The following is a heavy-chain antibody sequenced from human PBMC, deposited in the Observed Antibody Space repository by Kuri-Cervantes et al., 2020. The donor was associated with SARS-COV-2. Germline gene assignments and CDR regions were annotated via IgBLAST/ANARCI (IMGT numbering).Heavy chain of an antibody. Sequence: KVSCKGSGYSFTRYWIGWVRQMPGKGLEWMGIIYPGDSDTRYSPSFQGQVIISADKSINTAFLQWSSLKASDTAMYYCARRAYGEQVDYYYMDVWGKGTTVTVSS. V-gene: IGHV5-51*01. D-gene: IGHD4-17*01. CDR3: ARRAYGEQVDYYYMDV. CDR2: IYPGDSDT. CDR1: GYSFTRYW. J-gene: IGHJ6*03.